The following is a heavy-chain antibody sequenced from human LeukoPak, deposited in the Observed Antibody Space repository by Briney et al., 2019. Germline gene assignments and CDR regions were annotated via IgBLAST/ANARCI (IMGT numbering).Heavy chain of an antibody. CDR3: ARWDYYSEDYYFDY. V-gene: IGHV1-2*04. CDR2: INPNSGGT. CDR1: GYTFTDEN. J-gene: IGHJ4*02. D-gene: IGHD3-22*01. Sequence: ASVRVSCKASGYTFTDENIIWVRQAPGQGLEWMGWINPNSGGTNYAQKFQGWVTMTRDTSISTAYMKLSRLRSDDTAVYYCARWDYYSEDYYFDYWGQGTLVTVSS.